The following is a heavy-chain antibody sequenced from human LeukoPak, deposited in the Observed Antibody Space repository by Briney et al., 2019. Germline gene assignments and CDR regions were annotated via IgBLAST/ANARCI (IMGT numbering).Heavy chain of an antibody. J-gene: IGHJ3*02. CDR1: GGSISSADYY. D-gene: IGHD2-8*02. V-gene: IGHV4-30-2*01. Sequence: PSQTLSLTCTVSGGSISSADYYWTWIRQPPGKGLEWIGYISHSGGTYYNSSLLSRVTISADTSKNQFFLTLGSVTAADTAVYYCASWSGAFDIWGQGTMVTVSS. CDR2: ISHSGGT. CDR3: ASWSGAFDI.